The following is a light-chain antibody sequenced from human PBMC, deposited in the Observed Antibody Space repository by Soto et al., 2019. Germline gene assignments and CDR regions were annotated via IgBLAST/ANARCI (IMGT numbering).Light chain of an antibody. V-gene: IGKV3-11*01. J-gene: IGKJ4*01. CDR2: DAS. CDR1: QSVSNNY. CDR3: QQRSDWPPSLT. Sequence: IVLTQSPGTLSLSPGERATLSCRASQSVSNNYLAWYQQKPGQAPRLLIYDASNRATGIPARFSGSGSGTDFTLTISSLEPEDFAVYYCQQRSDWPPSLTFGGRTKVDVK.